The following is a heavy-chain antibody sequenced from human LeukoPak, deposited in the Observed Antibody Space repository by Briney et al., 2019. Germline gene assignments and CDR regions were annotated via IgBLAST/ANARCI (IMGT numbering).Heavy chain of an antibody. CDR3: ARGPLYDGMDV. Sequence: SETLSLTCAVYGGSFSGYYWSWIRQPPGKGLEWIGEINHSGSTNYNPSLKSRVTISVDTSKNQFFLKLSSVTAADTAVYYCARGPLYDGMDVWGQGTTVTVSS. CDR2: INHSGST. J-gene: IGHJ6*02. D-gene: IGHD3-10*01. V-gene: IGHV4-34*01. CDR1: GGSFSGYY.